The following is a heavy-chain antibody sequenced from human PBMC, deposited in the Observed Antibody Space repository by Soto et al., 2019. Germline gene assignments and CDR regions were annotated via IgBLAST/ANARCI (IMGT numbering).Heavy chain of an antibody. CDR2: IGAYNGDT. Sequence: QVQLLQSGPEVKKPGASVKVSCKASGYTFTNYGITWVRQAPGQGLEWMGGIGAYNGDTHYTEKHQARVTMTTDTSTSTAYMELRGLKSDGTGVYYCARVRQLLGYFYYYSDVLGKSKTVTVSS. D-gene: IGHD1-1*01. J-gene: IGHJ6*03. CDR3: ARVRQLLGYFYYYSDV. CDR1: GYTFTNYG. V-gene: IGHV1-18*01.